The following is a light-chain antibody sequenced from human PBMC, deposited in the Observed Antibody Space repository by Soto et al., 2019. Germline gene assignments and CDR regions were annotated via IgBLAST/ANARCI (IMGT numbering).Light chain of an antibody. CDR2: STN. CDR1: SGSVSTNHY. V-gene: IGLV8-61*01. J-gene: IGLJ3*02. CDR3: VLYVGSGISV. Sequence: QAVVTQEPSFSVSPGGTVTLTCGLSSGSVSTNHYPSWYQQTPGQPPRTLIYSTNTRSSGVPDRFSGSILGNKAALTITGAQADDESDYYCVLYVGSGISVFGGGTKLTVL.